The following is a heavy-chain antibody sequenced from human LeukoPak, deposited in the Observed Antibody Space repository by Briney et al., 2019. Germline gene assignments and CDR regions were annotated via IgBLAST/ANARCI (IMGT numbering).Heavy chain of an antibody. CDR2: IWYGGSNK. V-gene: IGHV3-30*18. CDR1: GFTFSSYG. Sequence: GRSLRLSCAASGFTFSSYGMHWVRQAPGKGLEWVAVIWYGGSNKYYADSVKGRFTISRDNSKNTLYLQMNSLRAEDTAVYYCAKGQATLALEWLPYFDYWGQGTLVTVSS. CDR3: AKGQATLALEWLPYFDY. J-gene: IGHJ4*02. D-gene: IGHD3-3*01.